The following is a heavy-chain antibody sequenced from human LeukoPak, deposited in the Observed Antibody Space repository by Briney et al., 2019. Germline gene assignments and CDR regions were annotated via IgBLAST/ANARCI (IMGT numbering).Heavy chain of an antibody. Sequence: SVKVSCKASGGTFSSYAISWVRQAPGQGLEWMGGIIPIFGTANYAQKFQGRVTITADKSTSTAYMELSSLKSEDTAVYYCARGRDILTAYFDDWGQGTLVTVSS. CDR1: GGTFSSYA. D-gene: IGHD3-9*01. CDR3: ARGRDILTAYFDD. CDR2: IIPIFGTA. V-gene: IGHV1-69*06. J-gene: IGHJ4*02.